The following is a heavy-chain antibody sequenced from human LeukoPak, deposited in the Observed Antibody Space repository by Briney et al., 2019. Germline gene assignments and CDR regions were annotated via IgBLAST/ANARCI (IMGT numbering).Heavy chain of an antibody. CDR3: AKRYLITNAFDI. CDR1: GFTFSSYS. V-gene: IGHV3-21*01. D-gene: IGHD3-16*01. Sequence: GGSLRLSCAASGFTFSSYSMNWVRQAPGKGLEWVSSISSSSSYIYYADSVKGRFTISRDNAKNSLYLQMNSLRAEDTAVYYCAKRYLITNAFDIWGQGTVVTVSS. J-gene: IGHJ3*02. CDR2: ISSSSSYI.